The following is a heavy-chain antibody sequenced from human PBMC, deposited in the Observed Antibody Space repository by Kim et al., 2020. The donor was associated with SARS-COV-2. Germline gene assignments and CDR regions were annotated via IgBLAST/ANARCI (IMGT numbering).Heavy chain of an antibody. CDR3: AKLTGGGLGH. D-gene: IGHD3-9*01. CDR2: INAGNGNT. CDR1: GYTFTNYG. Sequence: ASVKVSCKASGYTFTNYGMHWVRKAPGQRLEWMGWINAGNGNTIYSQKFQARVIITRDTSASTAYMELSSLTSEDTALYFCAKLTGGGLGHWGQGTLVTV. V-gene: IGHV1-3*01. J-gene: IGHJ4*02.